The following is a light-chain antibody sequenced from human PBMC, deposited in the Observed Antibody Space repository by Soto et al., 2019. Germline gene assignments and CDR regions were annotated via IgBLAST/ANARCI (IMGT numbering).Light chain of an antibody. J-gene: IGLJ1*01. V-gene: IGLV3-1*01. CDR3: QAWDSTTAV. CDR2: QDN. Sequence: ELTQPPSVSVSPGQTASITCSGDKLGDKYACWYQQKPGQSPVLVIYQDNKRPSGIPERFSGSNSGNTATLTISGTQAMDEADYYCQAWDSTTAVFGTGTKLTVL. CDR1: KLGDKY.